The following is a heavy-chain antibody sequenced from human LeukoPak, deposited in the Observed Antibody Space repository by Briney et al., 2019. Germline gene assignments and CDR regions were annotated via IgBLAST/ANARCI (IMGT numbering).Heavy chain of an antibody. Sequence: GGSLRLSCAASGFTFSRNGMAWVCQAPGKGLEWVSSISVSGTYIYYSDSVKGRFTISRDNAKNSLYLEMKSLRAEDTAAYFCARDRDYGTFDYWGQGTLVTVSS. CDR3: ARDRDYGTFDY. J-gene: IGHJ4*02. CDR2: ISVSGTYI. V-gene: IGHV3-21*01. CDR1: GFTFSRNG. D-gene: IGHD4-17*01.